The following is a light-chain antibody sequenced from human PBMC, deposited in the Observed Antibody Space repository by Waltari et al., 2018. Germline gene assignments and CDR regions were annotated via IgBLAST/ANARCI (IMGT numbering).Light chain of an antibody. V-gene: IGKV3-15*01. Sequence: EIVITQSPATLSVSPGERATLSCRASQSVSSNLAWYQQKPGQAPRLLINGASTRATGIPARFSGSGSGTEFTLTISSLQSEDFAVYYCQQYSNRLTFGGGTKVEIK. CDR2: GAS. J-gene: IGKJ4*01. CDR1: QSVSSN. CDR3: QQYSNRLT.